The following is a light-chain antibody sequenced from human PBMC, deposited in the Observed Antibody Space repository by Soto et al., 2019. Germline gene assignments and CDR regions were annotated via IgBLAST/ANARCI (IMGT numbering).Light chain of an antibody. CDR1: QGIRND. V-gene: IGKV1-17*01. CDR2: VAS. Sequence: DIQMTQSPSSLSASVGDRVTITCRASQGIRNDLAWYQQKPGEAPKRLIYVASRLQSGVPSRFSGSGSGTEFTLTISSLQPEDSATYYCLQQNSYPLTFGGGTKVEIK. J-gene: IGKJ4*01. CDR3: LQQNSYPLT.